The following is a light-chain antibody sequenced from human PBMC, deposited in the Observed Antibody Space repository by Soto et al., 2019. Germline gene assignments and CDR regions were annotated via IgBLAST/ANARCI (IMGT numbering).Light chain of an antibody. CDR3: QSYDTRLSGSV. J-gene: IGLJ3*02. CDR2: GNN. V-gene: IGLV1-40*01. CDR1: SSNIGAGYD. Sequence: QSVLTQPPSVSGAPGQRVTISCTGTSSNIGAGYDVIWYQQFPGTAPKLLIFGNNSRSSGVPDRFSGPKSGTSAALAVAGLQAEDEAEYHCQSYDTRLSGSVFGGGTQLTVL.